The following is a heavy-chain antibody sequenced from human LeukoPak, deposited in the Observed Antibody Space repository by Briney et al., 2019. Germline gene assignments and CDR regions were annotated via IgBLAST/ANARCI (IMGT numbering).Heavy chain of an antibody. Sequence: SETLSLTCTVSGDSVSSSTYYWDWIRQPPGKGLEWIGNICYSVSTYYNPSLRSRVTMSVDTSKNQFSLRLSSVTAADTAIYYCARRGGRRGTTVGLDYWGQGTLVTVSS. J-gene: IGHJ4*02. CDR1: GDSVSSSTYY. D-gene: IGHD4-23*01. V-gene: IGHV4-39*01. CDR2: ICYSVST. CDR3: ARRGGRRGTTVGLDY.